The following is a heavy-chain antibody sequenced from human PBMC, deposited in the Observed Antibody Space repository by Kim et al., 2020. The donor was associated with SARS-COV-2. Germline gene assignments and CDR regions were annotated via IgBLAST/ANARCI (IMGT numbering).Heavy chain of an antibody. J-gene: IGHJ5*02. D-gene: IGHD6-6*01. Sequence: STAFEGQVTISADKAISTAYLQWSSLKASDTAMYYCARSTAVRKINWFDLWGQGTLVTVSS. CDR3: ARSTAVRKINWFDL. V-gene: IGHV5-51*01.